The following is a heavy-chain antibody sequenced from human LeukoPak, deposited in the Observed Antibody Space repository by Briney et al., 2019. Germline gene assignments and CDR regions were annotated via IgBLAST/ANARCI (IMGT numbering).Heavy chain of an antibody. CDR1: GYSISSGYY. J-gene: IGHJ4*02. CDR3: ARKMAFSGFDY. CDR2: IYHSGST. D-gene: IGHD5-24*01. V-gene: IGHV4-38-2*02. Sequence: SETLSLICTVSGYSISSGYYLGWIRQPPGKGLDWIGSIYHSGSTYYNPSLKSRVTISVDTSKNQFSLKLSSVTAADTAVYYCARKMAFSGFDYWGQGTLVTVSS.